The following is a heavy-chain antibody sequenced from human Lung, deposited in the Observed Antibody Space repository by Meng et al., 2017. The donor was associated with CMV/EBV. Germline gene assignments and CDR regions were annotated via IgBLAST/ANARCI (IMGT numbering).Heavy chain of an antibody. CDR2: IIPIFGIA. CDR3: ARDRTGDCSSTSCYNYYYYYGMDV. CDR1: GGTFSSYA. D-gene: IGHD2-2*02. J-gene: IGHJ6*02. Sequence: SXXVSXKASGGTFSSYAFSWVRQAPGQGLEWMGGIIPIFGIANYAQKFQGRVTVTTDESTSTAYMELSSLRSEDTALYYCARDRTGDCSSTSCYNYYYYYGMDVWXQGNXVTVSS. V-gene: IGHV1-69*05.